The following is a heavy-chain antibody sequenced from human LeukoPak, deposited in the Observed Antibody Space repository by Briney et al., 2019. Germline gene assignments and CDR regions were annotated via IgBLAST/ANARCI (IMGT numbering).Heavy chain of an antibody. Sequence: GGSLRLSCAASGFTFSSYSMSWVRQAPGKGLEWVSGINWNGGSTGYADSVKGRFTISRDNAKNSLYLQMNSLRAEDTALYYCARDGEYCSGGSCYGDYWGQGTLVTVSS. CDR2: INWNGGST. CDR1: GFTFSSYS. J-gene: IGHJ4*02. CDR3: ARDGEYCSGGSCYGDY. D-gene: IGHD2-15*01. V-gene: IGHV3-20*04.